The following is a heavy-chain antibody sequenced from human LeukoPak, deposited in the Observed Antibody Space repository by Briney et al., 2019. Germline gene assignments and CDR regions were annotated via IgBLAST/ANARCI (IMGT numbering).Heavy chain of an antibody. V-gene: IGHV1-69*02. Sequence: SVKVSCKASGGTFSSYTLSWVRQAHGPRLEWNGSIIPILGIANYAQKFQGRVTIIADKSTSTAYMELSSLRSEDTAVYYCAQTFRICSSTSCSKPLDYRGQGTLVTVSS. D-gene: IGHD2-2*01. CDR2: IIPILGIA. CDR3: AQTFRICSSTSCSKPLDY. CDR1: GGTFSSYT. J-gene: IGHJ4*02.